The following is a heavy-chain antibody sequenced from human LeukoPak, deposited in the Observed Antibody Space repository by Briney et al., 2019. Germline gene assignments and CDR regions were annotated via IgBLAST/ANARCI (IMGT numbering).Heavy chain of an antibody. CDR1: GGSISSSSYY. CDR2: NYYSGST. V-gene: IGHV4-39*01. D-gene: IGHD3-9*01. Sequence: SETLSLTCTVSGGSISSSSYYWGWIRQPPGQGLEWIGSNYYSGSTYYNTSLKSRVTISVDTSKNQFSLKLSSVTAADTAVYYCARQELRYFDWLLAGSQTFDYWGQGTLVTVSS. J-gene: IGHJ4*02. CDR3: ARQELRYFDWLLAGSQTFDY.